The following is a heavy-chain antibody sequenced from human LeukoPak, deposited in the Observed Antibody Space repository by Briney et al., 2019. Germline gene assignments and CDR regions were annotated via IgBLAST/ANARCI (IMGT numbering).Heavy chain of an antibody. V-gene: IGHV3-7*04. Sequence: PGGSLRLSCAASGFTFSSYWMSWVRQAPGKGLEWVANIKQDGSEKYYVDSVKGRFTISRDNAKNSLYLQMNSLRAEDTAVYYCARGLSVAGIYYFDYWGQGTLVTVSS. CDR1: GFTFSSYW. CDR2: IKQDGSEK. CDR3: ARGLSVAGIYYFDY. J-gene: IGHJ4*02. D-gene: IGHD6-19*01.